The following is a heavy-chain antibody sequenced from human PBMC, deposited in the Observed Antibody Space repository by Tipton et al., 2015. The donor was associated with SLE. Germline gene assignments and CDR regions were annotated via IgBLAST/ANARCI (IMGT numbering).Heavy chain of an antibody. D-gene: IGHD3-3*01. CDR3: SSRPCDFWSPHDGFDF. CDR2: IYHSGST. V-gene: IGHV4-38-2*02. J-gene: IGHJ3*01. Sequence: TLSLTCTVSGSSISTGFYWCWIRQPPGKGLEWIGTIYHSGSTYYTPSLQSRATISENTHKNQFSLRLSSVTAADTAVYWCSSRPCDFWSPHDGFDFCGQGTMVTVSS. CDR1: GSSISTGFY.